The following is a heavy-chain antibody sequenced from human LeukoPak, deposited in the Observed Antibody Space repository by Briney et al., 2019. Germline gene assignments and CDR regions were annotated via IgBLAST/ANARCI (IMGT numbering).Heavy chain of an antibody. J-gene: IGHJ4*02. CDR3: ARAHYDIVTAYLNY. D-gene: IGHD3-9*01. Sequence: PSETLCLTCAVSGSSISSSDWWSWVRQPPGKGLEWIGDVYHSGSTNYNPSLKSRVTMSVDKSKNQFSLKLTSVTAGDSAIYYCARAHYDIVTAYLNYCGQGILVTVSS. V-gene: IGHV4-4*02. CDR2: VYHSGST. CDR1: GSSISSSDW.